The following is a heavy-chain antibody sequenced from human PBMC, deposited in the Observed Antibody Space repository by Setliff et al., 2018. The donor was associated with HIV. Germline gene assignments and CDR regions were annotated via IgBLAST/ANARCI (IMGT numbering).Heavy chain of an antibody. Sequence: ASVKVSCKASGYTFTSYGISWVRQAPGQGLEWMGWISAYNGNTNYAQKLQGRVTMTTDTSTSTAYMELSGLRSEDTAVYYCARGRGRYYDSRSYLDYWGQGTLVTVSS. V-gene: IGHV1-18*01. CDR3: ARGRGRYYDSRSYLDY. D-gene: IGHD3-22*01. J-gene: IGHJ4*02. CDR2: ISAYNGNT. CDR1: GYTFTSYG.